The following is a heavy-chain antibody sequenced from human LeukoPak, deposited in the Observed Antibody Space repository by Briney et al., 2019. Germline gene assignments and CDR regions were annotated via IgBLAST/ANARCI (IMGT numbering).Heavy chain of an antibody. CDR2: IYPDDSET. Sequence: GESLKISCKGSGYSFTSYWIGWVRQMPGKGLEWMGIIYPDDSETRYSPSFQGQVIMSVDKSSSTAYLQWSSLKASDTAMYYCARLLLPYDSSGFDYWGQGTLVTVST. CDR1: GYSFTSYW. D-gene: IGHD3-22*01. CDR3: ARLLLPYDSSGFDY. J-gene: IGHJ4*02. V-gene: IGHV5-51*01.